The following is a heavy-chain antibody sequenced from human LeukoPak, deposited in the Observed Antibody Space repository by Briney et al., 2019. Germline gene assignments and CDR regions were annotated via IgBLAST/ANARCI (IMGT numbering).Heavy chain of an antibody. D-gene: IGHD6-13*01. J-gene: IGHJ1*01. V-gene: IGHV3-7*01. Sequence: GGSLRLSCSASGFTFSGYWMSWVRQAPGKGLEGVANINQDGSEKYYVDSVRGRFTISRDNAKNSLFLQMGSLRVQDTAVYYCARESTAGYNSSWYGFRNWGQGTLVSVSS. CDR1: GFTFSGYW. CDR2: INQDGSEK. CDR3: ARESTAGYNSSWYGFRN.